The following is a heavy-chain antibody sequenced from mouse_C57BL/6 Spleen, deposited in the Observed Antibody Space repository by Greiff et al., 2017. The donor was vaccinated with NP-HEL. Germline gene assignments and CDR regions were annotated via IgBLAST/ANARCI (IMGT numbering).Heavy chain of an antibody. D-gene: IGHD1-1*01. CDR1: GYAFSSYW. J-gene: IGHJ2*01. CDR3: ARNVPTVVADY. V-gene: IGHV1-80*01. Sequence: VKLQESGAELVKPGASVKISCKASGYAFSSYWMNWVKQRPGKGLEWIGQIYPGDGDTNYNGKFKGKATLTADKSSSTAYMQLSSLTSEDSAVYFCARNVPTVVADYWGQGTTLTVSS. CDR2: IYPGDGDT.